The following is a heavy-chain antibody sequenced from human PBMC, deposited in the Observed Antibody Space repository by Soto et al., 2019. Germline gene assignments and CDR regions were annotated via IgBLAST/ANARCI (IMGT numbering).Heavy chain of an antibody. CDR2: IYPGDSET. J-gene: IGHJ4*02. Sequence: GESLKISCKASGYSFTNNWIGWVRQKPGKGLEWMGIIYPGDSETKYNPSFEGQVTISADKFISTAYLQWNSLKASDTAMYYCARHFSSSWYYFDHWGQGTLVTV. D-gene: IGHD6-13*01. V-gene: IGHV5-51*01. CDR3: ARHFSSSWYYFDH. CDR1: GYSFTNNW.